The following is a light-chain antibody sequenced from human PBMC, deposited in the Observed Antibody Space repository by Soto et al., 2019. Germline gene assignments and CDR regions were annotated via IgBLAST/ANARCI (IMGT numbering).Light chain of an antibody. CDR2: DAS. CDR1: QSVSSN. Sequence: MTQSPSTLSVSPGERATLSCRASQSVSSNLAWYQQKPGQAPRLLIYDASTRATGIPARFSGSGSGTEYTLTISSLQSEDSAVYYCQQCSWHPFTVTFGGGTKVEIK. J-gene: IGKJ4*01. V-gene: IGKV3-15*01. CDR3: QQCSWHPFTVT.